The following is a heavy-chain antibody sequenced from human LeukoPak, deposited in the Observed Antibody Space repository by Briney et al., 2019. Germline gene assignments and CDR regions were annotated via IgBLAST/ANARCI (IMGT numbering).Heavy chain of an antibody. V-gene: IGHV1-18*01. D-gene: IGHD2-15*01. Sequence: ASVKVSCKASVYTLTSISISWVRQAPGHGLGRKGRISAYNGYKDYAQKLQGRVTMTTETSTNTAYMELRSLRSDDTAVYYCVRGDCSGVSCYLPEYFRHWGQGTLVTVSS. CDR1: VYTLTSIS. J-gene: IGHJ1*01. CDR3: VRGDCSGVSCYLPEYFRH. CDR2: ISAYNGYK.